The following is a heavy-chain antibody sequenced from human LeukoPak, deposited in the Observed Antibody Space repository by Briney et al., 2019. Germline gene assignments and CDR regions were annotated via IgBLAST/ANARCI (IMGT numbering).Heavy chain of an antibody. V-gene: IGHV1-69*04. J-gene: IGHJ5*02. CDR2: IIPILGIA. Sequence: ASVKVSCKASGYTFTSYYMHWVRQAPGQGLEWMGRIIPILGIANYAQKFQGRVTITADKSTSIAYMELSSLRSEDTAVYYCAREGYQLLYRWFDPWGQGTLVTVSS. CDR3: AREGYQLLYRWFDP. D-gene: IGHD2-2*02. CDR1: GYTFTSYY.